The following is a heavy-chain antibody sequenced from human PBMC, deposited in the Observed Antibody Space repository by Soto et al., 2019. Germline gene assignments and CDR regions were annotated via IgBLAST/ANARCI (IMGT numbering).Heavy chain of an antibody. Sequence: PSQTLSLTCAISGYSVSSNSAALNWIRQSPSRGLEWLGRTYYRSKWYNEYAVSVKSRIPIKPDTSKNQFALQLNSVIPEDTAVYYCAGMQEGALAYWGQGTLVTVSS. CDR3: AGMQEGALAY. CDR1: GYSVSSNSAA. V-gene: IGHV6-1*01. D-gene: IGHD1-26*01. J-gene: IGHJ4*02. CDR2: TYYRSKWYN.